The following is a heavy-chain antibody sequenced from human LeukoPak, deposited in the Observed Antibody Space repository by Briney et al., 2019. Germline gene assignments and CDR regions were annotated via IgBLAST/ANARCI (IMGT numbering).Heavy chain of an antibody. CDR1: GFTFSNYA. CDR2: ISASGDTT. Sequence: GGSPRLSCAVSGFTFSNYAMNWVRQAPGKGLEWVSAISASGDTTYYADSVKGRFTISRDNSRNTLYLQMDSLRAEDTAVYFCAKRDLYSKRTNYIYYFDNWGQGTLVTVSS. D-gene: IGHD1-26*01. V-gene: IGHV3-23*01. CDR3: AKRDLYSKRTNYIYYFDN. J-gene: IGHJ4*02.